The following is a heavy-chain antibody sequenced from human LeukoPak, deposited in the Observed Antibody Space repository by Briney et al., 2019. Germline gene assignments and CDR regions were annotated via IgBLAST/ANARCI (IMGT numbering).Heavy chain of an antibody. J-gene: IGHJ5*02. CDR3: GRGNKSFDP. V-gene: IGHV1-2*02. CDR2: INPNTGGT. CDR1: GYTFTAYY. Sequence: ASVKVSCKASGYTFTAYYVHWVRRAPGQGLEWMGWINPNTGGTNYAQKFQGRVAMTKDTSINAAYMELNKLTPDDTAVYYCGRGNKSFDPWGQGTLVTVSS.